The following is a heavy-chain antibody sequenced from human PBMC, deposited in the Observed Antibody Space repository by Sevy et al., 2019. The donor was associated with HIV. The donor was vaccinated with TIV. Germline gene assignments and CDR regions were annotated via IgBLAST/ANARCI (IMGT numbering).Heavy chain of an antibody. Sequence: GGFLRLSCAASEVTFSNYAMSWVRQAPGKGLEWVSSISGSGGETFYADSVKGRFTISRDKSKNTLYLQMNSLRVEDTAVYYCAKDMILVVGEALDIWGQGTMVTVSS. CDR1: EVTFSNYA. CDR3: AKDMILVVGEALDI. J-gene: IGHJ3*02. V-gene: IGHV3-23*01. CDR2: ISGSGGET. D-gene: IGHD3-22*01.